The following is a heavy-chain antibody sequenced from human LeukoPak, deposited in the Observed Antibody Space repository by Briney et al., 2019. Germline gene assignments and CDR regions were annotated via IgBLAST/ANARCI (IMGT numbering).Heavy chain of an antibody. V-gene: IGHV3-20*04. CDR1: GFTFDDYG. Sequence: GGSLRLSCAASGFTFDDYGMSWVRQAPGKGLEWVSAINWNGGSTGYADSVKGRFIVSRDNAKNSLYLQMNSLRAEDTALYYCARTSGGYGDWAYRGQGILGTVSS. CDR3: ARTSGGYGDWAY. D-gene: IGHD4-17*01. J-gene: IGHJ4*02. CDR2: INWNGGST.